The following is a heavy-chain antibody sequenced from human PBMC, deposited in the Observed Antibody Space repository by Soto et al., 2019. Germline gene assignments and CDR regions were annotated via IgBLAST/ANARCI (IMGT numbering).Heavy chain of an antibody. J-gene: IGHJ4*02. Sequence: PGGSLRLSCAASGFTFSSYAMSWVRQAPGKGLEWVSAISGSGGSTYYADSVKGRFTISRDNSKNTLYLQMNSLRAEDTAVYYSAKETYDSSGYYYFFRTPDYWGQGTLVTVSS. D-gene: IGHD3-22*01. CDR1: GFTFSSYA. CDR3: AKETYDSSGYYYFFRTPDY. V-gene: IGHV3-23*01. CDR2: ISGSGGST.